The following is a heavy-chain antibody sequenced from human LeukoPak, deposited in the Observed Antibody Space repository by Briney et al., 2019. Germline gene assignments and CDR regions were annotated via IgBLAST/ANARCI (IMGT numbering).Heavy chain of an antibody. V-gene: IGHV4-34*01. Sequence: PSETLSLTCAVYGGSFSGYYWSWIRQPPGKGLEWIGEINHIGSTNYNPSLKSRVTISVDTSKNQFSLKLSSLTAADTAVYYCARGPRRYCSSTSCTYYFDYWGQGTLVTVSS. CDR3: ARGPRRYCSSTSCTYYFDY. CDR1: GGSFSGYY. D-gene: IGHD2-2*01. J-gene: IGHJ4*02. CDR2: INHIGST.